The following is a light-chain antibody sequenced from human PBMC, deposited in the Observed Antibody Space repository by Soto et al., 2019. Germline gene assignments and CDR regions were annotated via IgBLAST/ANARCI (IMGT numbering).Light chain of an antibody. V-gene: IGKV3-20*01. Sequence: EIVMTQSPATLSVSPGERATLSCRASQSVSSSYLAWYQQKPGQAPRLLIYGASSRATGIPDRFSGSGSGTDFTLTISRLEPEDFAVYYCQQYNTWPPITFGQGTRLEIK. J-gene: IGKJ5*01. CDR3: QQYNTWPPIT. CDR2: GAS. CDR1: QSVSSSY.